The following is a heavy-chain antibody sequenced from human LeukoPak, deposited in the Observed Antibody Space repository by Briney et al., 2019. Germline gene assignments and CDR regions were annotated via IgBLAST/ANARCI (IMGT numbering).Heavy chain of an antibody. V-gene: IGHV3-23*01. D-gene: IGHD6-19*01. CDR3: AKHRAPVPGSHPKNPTAYFED. J-gene: IGHJ4*02. Sequence: GGSLRLSCTASGFTFSGHSMSWVRQAPGKGLEWVSAISSGGDVTFYADSVKGRFIVSRDQSNNMLSLQMSSLRAEDTALYYCAKHRAPVPGSHPKNPTAYFEDWGQGTLVTVSS. CDR1: GFTFSGHS. CDR2: ISSGGDVT.